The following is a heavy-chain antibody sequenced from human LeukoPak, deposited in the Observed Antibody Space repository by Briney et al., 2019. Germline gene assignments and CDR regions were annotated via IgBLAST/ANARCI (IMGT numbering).Heavy chain of an antibody. CDR2: ISSSSSYI. CDR3: EKDPGSRLSCVVPTAMEGDY. J-gene: IGHJ4*01. Sequence: GGSLRLSCAASGFTFSSYSMNWVRQAPGKGLQWVSCISSSSSYIYYADSVKGRFTMSRDNAKNSLYLQMNSLRSEDTAVYYCEKDPGSRLSCVVPTAMEGDYWGQGTLGTGS. CDR1: GFTFSSYS. V-gene: IGHV3-21*01. D-gene: IGHD2-2*01.